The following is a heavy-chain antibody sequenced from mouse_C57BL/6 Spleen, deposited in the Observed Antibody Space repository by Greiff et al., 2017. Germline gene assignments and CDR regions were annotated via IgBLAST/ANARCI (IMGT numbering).Heavy chain of an antibody. V-gene: IGHV1-61*01. CDR3: ARDAYYSNYGAMDY. CDR2: IYPSDSET. CDR1: GYTFTSYW. J-gene: IGHJ4*01. D-gene: IGHD2-5*01. Sequence: QVQLQQPGAELVRPGSSVKLSCKASGYTFTSYWMDWVKQRPGQGLEWIGNIYPSDSETHYNQKFKDKATLTVDKSSSTAYMQLSSLTSEDSAVYYCARDAYYSNYGAMDYWGQGTSVTVSS.